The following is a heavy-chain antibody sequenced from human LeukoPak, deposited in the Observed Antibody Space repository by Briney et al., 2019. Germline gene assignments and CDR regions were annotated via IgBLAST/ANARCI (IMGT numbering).Heavy chain of an antibody. J-gene: IGHJ4*02. Sequence: ASVKVSCKASGYTFTSYGISWVRQAPGQGLEWMGWISAYNGNTNYAQKLQGRVTMTTDTSTSTAYMELRSLRSDDTALYYCARDRDCSSTSCYSQWWDYWGQGTLVTVSS. CDR1: GYTFTSYG. CDR2: ISAYNGNT. V-gene: IGHV1-18*01. CDR3: ARDRDCSSTSCYSQWWDY. D-gene: IGHD2-2*02.